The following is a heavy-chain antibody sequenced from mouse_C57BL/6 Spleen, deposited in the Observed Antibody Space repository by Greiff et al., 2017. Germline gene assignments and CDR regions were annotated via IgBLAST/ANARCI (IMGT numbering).Heavy chain of an antibody. Sequence: QVQLQQSGAELVRPGASVKLSCKASGYTFTDYYINWVKQRPGQGLEWIARIYPGSGNTYYNEKFKGKATLTAEKSSSTAYMQLSSLTSEDSAVYFCARNYGSLYFDVWGTGTTVTVSS. CDR3: ARNYGSLYFDV. CDR1: GYTFTDYY. V-gene: IGHV1-76*01. J-gene: IGHJ1*03. CDR2: IYPGSGNT. D-gene: IGHD1-1*01.